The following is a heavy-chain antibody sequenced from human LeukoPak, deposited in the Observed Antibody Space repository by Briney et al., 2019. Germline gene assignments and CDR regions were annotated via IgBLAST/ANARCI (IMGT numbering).Heavy chain of an antibody. V-gene: IGHV3-15*01. CDR2: SKTDGGIT. Sequence: GGSLRLSCAASGFTFSNAWMKSKTDGGITDYAASVKGRFTLSRDDSKNTLYLQMNSLKTEDTAVYYCTTGPSYYYASGTQSRAMNDYWGQGTLVTVSS. CDR3: TTGPSYYYASGTQSRAMNDY. CDR1: GFTFSNAW. J-gene: IGHJ4*02. D-gene: IGHD3-10*01.